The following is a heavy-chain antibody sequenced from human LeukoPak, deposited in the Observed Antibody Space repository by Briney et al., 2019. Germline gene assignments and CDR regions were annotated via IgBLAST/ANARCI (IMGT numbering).Heavy chain of an antibody. CDR1: GFTFSNHW. J-gene: IGHJ4*02. CDR2: IRQDGSAK. CDR3: ARIDSRGSTWDY. Sequence: PGGSLRLSCAASGFTFSNHWVSWVRQAPGKGLEWVANIRQDGSAKYYGDSVEGRLTISRDNAENSLYLQMNSLRAEDTAVYYCARIDSRGSTWDYWGQGTLVTVSS. V-gene: IGHV3-7*01. D-gene: IGHD3-22*01.